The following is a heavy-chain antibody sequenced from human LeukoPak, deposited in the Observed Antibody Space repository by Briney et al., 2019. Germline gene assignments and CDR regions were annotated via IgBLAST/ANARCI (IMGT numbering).Heavy chain of an antibody. J-gene: IGHJ4*02. Sequence: GGSLRLSCAASGFVFRNYFMSWVRQAPGKGLEWVASIKNDGSERYYVDSVRGRYTISRDNTKNSLFLQMSSLRAEDTAVYYCARELLGHGYNSGDFDYWGQGTLVAVSS. CDR1: GFVFRNYF. CDR2: IKNDGSER. V-gene: IGHV3-7*01. D-gene: IGHD5-24*01. CDR3: ARELLGHGYNSGDFDY.